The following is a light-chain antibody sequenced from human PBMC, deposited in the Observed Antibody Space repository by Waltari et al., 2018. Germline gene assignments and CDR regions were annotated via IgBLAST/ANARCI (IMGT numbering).Light chain of an antibody. V-gene: IGLV2-14*01. CDR3: SSFTRTVL. CDR1: SNDIGGSNY. J-gene: IGLJ2*01. CDR2: DVN. Sequence: QSALTQPASVSGSPGQSVTIPCTGTSNDIGGSNYVSWHQQRPGKAPKLIIYDVNNRPSGVSGRFSGSKSGNTASLTISGLQAEDETDYYCSSFTRTVLFGGGTKLTVL.